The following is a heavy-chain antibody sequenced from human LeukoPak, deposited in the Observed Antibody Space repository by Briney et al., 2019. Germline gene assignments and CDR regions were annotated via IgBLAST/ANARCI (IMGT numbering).Heavy chain of an antibody. CDR3: ARGGSSWLY. V-gene: IGHV3-7*01. J-gene: IGHJ4*02. D-gene: IGHD6-13*01. CDR2: IKQDGSEK. CDR1: GLTFSAYW. Sequence: GGSLRLSCAASGLTFSAYWMCWVRQAPGKGLEWVANIKQDGSEKYYVDSVKGRFTISRDNPKNSLYLQMNSLRAEDTAVYYCARGGSSWLYWGQGTLVTVSS.